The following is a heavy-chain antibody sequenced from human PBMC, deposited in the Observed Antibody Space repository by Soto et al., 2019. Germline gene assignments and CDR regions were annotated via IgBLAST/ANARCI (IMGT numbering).Heavy chain of an antibody. CDR2: IIPIFGTA. V-gene: IGHV1-69*01. J-gene: IGHJ4*02. CDR3: ARTSLRAGYSLLPFDY. D-gene: IGHD2-15*01. Sequence: QVQLVQSGAEVKKPGSSVKVSCKASGGTFSSYAISWVRQAPGQGLEWMGGIIPIFGTAKYAQKFQGRVTITADESKSTAYMELSSLRSEDTAVYYCARTSLRAGYSLLPFDYWGQGTLVTVSS. CDR1: GGTFSSYA.